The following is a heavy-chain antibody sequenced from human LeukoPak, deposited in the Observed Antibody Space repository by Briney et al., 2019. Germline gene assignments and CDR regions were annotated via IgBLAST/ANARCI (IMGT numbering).Heavy chain of an antibody. V-gene: IGHV3-64D*06. J-gene: IGHJ4*02. CDR3: VKDGSGSYYTYYFDY. D-gene: IGHD3-10*01. Sequence: GGSPRLSCSASGFTFSRYAMHWVRQAPGKGLEYVSAISSNGGSTYYADSVKGRFTISRDNSKNTLYLQMSSLRAGDTAVYYCVKDGSGSYYTYYFDYWGQGTLVTVSS. CDR1: GFTFSRYA. CDR2: ISSNGGST.